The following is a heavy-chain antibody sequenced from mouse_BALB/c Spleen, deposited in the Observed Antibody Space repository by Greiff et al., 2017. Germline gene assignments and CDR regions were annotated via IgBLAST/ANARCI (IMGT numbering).Heavy chain of an antibody. CDR2: INPSNGGT. CDR1: GYTFTSYW. Sequence: QVQLQQPGAELVKPGASVKLSCKASGYTFTSYWMHWVKLRPGQGFEWIGEINPSNGGTNYNEKFKDKATLTADKSSSTVYMELSRLTSEDSAVYFCARHGGIYYDYDGGVMDYWGQGTSVTVSS. CDR3: ARHGGIYYDYDGGVMDY. D-gene: IGHD2-4*01. J-gene: IGHJ4*01. V-gene: IGHV1-53*01.